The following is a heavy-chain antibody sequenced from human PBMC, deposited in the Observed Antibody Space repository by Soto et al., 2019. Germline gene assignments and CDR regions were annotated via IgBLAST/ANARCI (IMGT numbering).Heavy chain of an antibody. CDR3: ARRVLPATAVGFFDY. V-gene: IGHV4-59*08. D-gene: IGHD2-2*01. CDR1: GGSLNSYY. Sequence: QVQLQESGPGLVKPSETLSLTCSVSGGSLNSYYWSWIRQPPGKGLEWIGYIYYSWNTNYNPSINSPGTIVVHTSQNQLSPTLNTVTAADRDVYYCARRVLPATAVGFFDYWGQGTLVIVSS. J-gene: IGHJ4*02. CDR2: IYYSWNT.